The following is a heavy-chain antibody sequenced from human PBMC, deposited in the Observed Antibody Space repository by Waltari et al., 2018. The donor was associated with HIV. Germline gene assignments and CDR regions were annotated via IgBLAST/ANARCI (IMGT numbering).Heavy chain of an antibody. CDR3: ARGPSLRVFRGNLYFNSSLDV. D-gene: IGHD3-16*01. CDR2: IDHSGTS. CDR1: AGSFNGFY. Sequence: QVQLKQWGADLVKTSETLSLNCLVHAGSFNGFYWPWVRNYPGKGLEWIGEIDHSGTSRLNPSLKRRITISMDTSRSHFALKLSPATPADTAVYYCARGPSLRVFRGNLYFNSSLDVWGQGTTVIVSS. V-gene: IGHV4-34*02. J-gene: IGHJ6*02.